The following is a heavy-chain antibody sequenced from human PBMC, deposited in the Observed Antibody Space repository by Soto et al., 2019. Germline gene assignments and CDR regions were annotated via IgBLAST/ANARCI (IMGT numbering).Heavy chain of an antibody. CDR1: GFTFSSYS. Sequence: GGSLRLSCAASGFTFSSYSMNWVRQAPGKGLEWVSSISSSSSYIYHADSVKGRFTISRDNAKNSLYLQMNSLRAEDTAVYYCARDRGREGCSGGSCYSGYYYGMDVWGQGTTVTVSS. CDR2: ISSSSSYI. CDR3: ARDRGREGCSGGSCYSGYYYGMDV. J-gene: IGHJ6*02. D-gene: IGHD2-15*01. V-gene: IGHV3-21*01.